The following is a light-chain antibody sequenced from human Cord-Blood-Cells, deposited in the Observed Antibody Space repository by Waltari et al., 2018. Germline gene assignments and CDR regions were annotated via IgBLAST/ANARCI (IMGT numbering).Light chain of an antibody. J-gene: IGKJ5*01. Sequence: AFQLTQSSSSLSASVGHSVTITCLASQGISSALAWYQQKPGKAPKLLIYDASSLESGVPSRFSGSGSGTDFTLTISSLQPEDFATYYCKQINSYPLTFGQGTRLEIK. CDR1: QGISSA. V-gene: IGKV1-13*02. CDR2: DAS. CDR3: KQINSYPLT.